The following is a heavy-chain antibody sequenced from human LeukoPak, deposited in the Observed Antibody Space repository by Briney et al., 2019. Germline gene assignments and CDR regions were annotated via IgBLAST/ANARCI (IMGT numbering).Heavy chain of an antibody. CDR1: GITFSTNA. CDR3: APNRNLDY. CDR2: ISASGGST. J-gene: IGHJ4*02. D-gene: IGHD1-14*01. V-gene: IGHV3-23*01. Sequence: GGSLRLSCAASGITFSTNAMSWVLQAPRNGLQWVSAISASGGSTYYADSVKGRFTISRDNSKNTLYLQMNSLRAEETAIYYCAPNRNLDYWGQGSLVTVSS.